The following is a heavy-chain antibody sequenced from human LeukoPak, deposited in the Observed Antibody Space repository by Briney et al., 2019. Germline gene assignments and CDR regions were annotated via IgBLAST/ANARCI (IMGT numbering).Heavy chain of an antibody. D-gene: IGHD3-10*01. CDR3: ASYYQSPGMYYNGIDY. CDR2: IYYTGST. J-gene: IGHJ4*02. V-gene: IGHV4-39*01. Sequence: WVRQPPGKGLEWIGSIYYTGSTYYSPSLKSRVTISVDTSKNQFSLKLGSVTAADTAMYYCASYYQSPGMYYNGIDYWGQGTLVTVSS.